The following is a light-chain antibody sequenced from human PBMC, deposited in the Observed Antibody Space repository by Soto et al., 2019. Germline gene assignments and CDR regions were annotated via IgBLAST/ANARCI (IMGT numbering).Light chain of an antibody. J-gene: IGLJ2*01. CDR3: SSYTSSSTNVV. V-gene: IGLV2-14*01. CDR2: EVS. Sequence: HSVLTQPSSLSGSPGQSITISCTGTISDVGGYNYVSWYQQHPGKAPKLMIYEVSNRPSGVSNRFSGSKSGNTASLTISGLQAEDEADYYCSSYTSSSTNVVFGGGTQLTVL. CDR1: ISDVGGYNY.